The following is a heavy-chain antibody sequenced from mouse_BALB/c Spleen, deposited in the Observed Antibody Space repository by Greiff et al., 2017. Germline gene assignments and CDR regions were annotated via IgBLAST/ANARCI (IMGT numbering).Heavy chain of an antibody. V-gene: IGHV1-7*01. J-gene: IGHJ2*01. CDR3: TLITTVVAYYFDY. CDR1: GYTFTSYW. D-gene: IGHD1-1*01. Sequence: QVQLQQSGAELAKPGASVKMSCKASGYTFTSYWMHWVKQRPGQGLEWIGYINPSTGYTEYNQKFKDKATLTVDKSSSTAYMQLSSLTSEDSAVYYCTLITTVVAYYFDYWGQGTTLTVSS. CDR2: INPSTGYT.